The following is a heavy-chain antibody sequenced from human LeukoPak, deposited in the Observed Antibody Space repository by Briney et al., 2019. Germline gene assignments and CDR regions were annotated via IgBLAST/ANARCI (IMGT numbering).Heavy chain of an antibody. D-gene: IGHD2-15*01. Sequence: GGSLRLSCAASGFTFSSYGMHWVRQAAGKGLEWVAFIRYDGSNKYYADSVKGRFTISRDNSKNTLYLQMNSLRAEDTAVYYCASFGYCSGGSCPRAFDIWGQGTMVTVSS. V-gene: IGHV3-30*02. J-gene: IGHJ3*02. CDR3: ASFGYCSGGSCPRAFDI. CDR2: IRYDGSNK. CDR1: GFTFSSYG.